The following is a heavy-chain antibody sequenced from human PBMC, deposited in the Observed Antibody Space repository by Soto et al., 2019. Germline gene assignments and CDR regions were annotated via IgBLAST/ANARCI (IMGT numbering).Heavy chain of an antibody. Sequence: TETVSLTCTVSGASMNSYHWSWIRQPAGKGLEWIGHIHSSGSTNYNPSLKSRVTMSVDTSKNQFSLRLMSLTAADTAVYYCATDQGVAPAGMTWFDRWGQGSPVTFSS. CDR3: ATDQGVAPAGMTWFDR. J-gene: IGHJ5*02. V-gene: IGHV4-4*07. CDR2: IHSSGST. CDR1: GASMNSYH. D-gene: IGHD6-13*01.